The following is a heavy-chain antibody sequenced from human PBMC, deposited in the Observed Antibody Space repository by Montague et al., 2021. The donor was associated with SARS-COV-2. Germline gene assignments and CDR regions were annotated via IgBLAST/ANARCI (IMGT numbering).Heavy chain of an antibody. CDR2: LFSVGST. D-gene: IGHD5-18*01. CDR3: ASETMTAYALDI. J-gene: IGHJ3*02. V-gene: IGHV4-59*02. CDR1: GASVGSSD. Sequence: SETLSLTCTVSGASVGSSDWGSIRHPPGKGLEWIGYLFSVGSTTYNPSLKSRATISRDTSKNHFSLKVRSVAAADTAVYYCASETMTAYALDIWGQGTMVTVSS.